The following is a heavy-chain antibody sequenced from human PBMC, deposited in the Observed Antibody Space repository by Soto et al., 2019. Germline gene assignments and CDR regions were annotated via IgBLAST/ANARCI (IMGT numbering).Heavy chain of an antibody. CDR1: GFTFSSYA. CDR2: ISGSGGST. J-gene: IGHJ4*02. D-gene: IGHD2-15*01. V-gene: IGHV3-23*01. Sequence: GGSLRLSCAASGFTFSSYAMSWVRQAPGKGLEWVSAISGSGGSTYYADSVKGRFTISRDNSKNTLYLQMNSLRAEDTAVYYCAKDRQDIVVVVAAIGGGGFDYWGQGTLVTVSS. CDR3: AKDRQDIVVVVAAIGGGGFDY.